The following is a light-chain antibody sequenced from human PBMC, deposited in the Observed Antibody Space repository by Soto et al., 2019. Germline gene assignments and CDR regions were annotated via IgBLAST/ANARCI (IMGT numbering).Light chain of an antibody. CDR3: GSWDSSLSAYV. J-gene: IGLJ1*01. CDR1: SSNIGGNS. CDR2: DDN. Sequence: SVLTQPPSVSEAPGQKDTISCSGSSSNIGGNSVSWYQQLPGTAPKLLIYDDNKRPSGIPDRFSGSKSGTSATLGITGFQTGDEADYYCGSWDSSLSAYVFGTGTKVTVL. V-gene: IGLV1-51*01.